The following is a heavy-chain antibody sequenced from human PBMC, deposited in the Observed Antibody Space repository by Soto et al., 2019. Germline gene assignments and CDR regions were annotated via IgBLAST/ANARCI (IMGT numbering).Heavy chain of an antibody. V-gene: IGHV4-30-4*01. J-gene: IGHJ5*02. Sequence: PSETLSLTCTVSGGSISSGDYYWSWIRQPPGKGLEWIGYIYYSGSTYYNPSLKSRVTISVDTSKNQFSLKLSSVTAADTAVYYCARVGWYCSGGSCYPMGFDPWGQGTLVTVSS. D-gene: IGHD2-15*01. CDR1: GGSISSGDYY. CDR2: IYYSGST. CDR3: ARVGWYCSGGSCYPMGFDP.